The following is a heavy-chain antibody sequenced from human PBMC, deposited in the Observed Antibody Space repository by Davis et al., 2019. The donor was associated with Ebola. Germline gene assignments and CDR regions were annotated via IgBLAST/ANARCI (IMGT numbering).Heavy chain of an antibody. Sequence: SETLSLTCTVSGGSISSYYWSWIRQPPGKGLEWIGYIYYSGITNYNPSLKSRVTISVDTSKNQFSLNLTSVTATDTAVYYCARKTYGDVWGQGTTVTVSS. CDR1: GGSISSYY. J-gene: IGHJ6*02. CDR3: ARKTYGDV. V-gene: IGHV4-59*01. CDR2: IYYSGIT. D-gene: IGHD4-17*01.